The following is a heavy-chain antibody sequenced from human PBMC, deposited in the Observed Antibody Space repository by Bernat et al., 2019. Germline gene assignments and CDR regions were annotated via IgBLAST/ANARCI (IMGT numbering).Heavy chain of an antibody. CDR2: INHSGST. V-gene: IGHV4-34*01. D-gene: IGHD3-3*01. CDR3: ARNTIFGVVIDYWYFDL. Sequence: QVQLQQWGAGLLKPSETLSLTRTVYGGSFSGYYWSWIRQPPGKGLEWIGEINHSGSTNYNPSLKSRVTISVDTSKNQFSLKLSSVTAADTAVYYCARNTIFGVVIDYWYFDLWGRGTLVTVSS. J-gene: IGHJ2*01. CDR1: GGSFSGYY.